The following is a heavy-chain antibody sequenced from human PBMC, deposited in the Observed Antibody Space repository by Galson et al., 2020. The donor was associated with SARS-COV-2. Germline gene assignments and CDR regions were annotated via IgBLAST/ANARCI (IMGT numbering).Heavy chain of an antibody. V-gene: IGHV3-30*01. CDR2: ISYDGSNK. D-gene: IGHD3-10*01. Sequence: GESLKISCAASGFTFSSYAMHWVRQAPGKGLEWVAVISYDGSNKYYADSVKGRFTISRDNSKNTLYLQMNSLRAEDTAVYYCAREMVEGYYYGSGTSWGYYYYMDVWGKGTTVTVSS. CDR3: AREMVEGYYYGSGTSWGYYYYMDV. J-gene: IGHJ6*03. CDR1: GFTFSSYA.